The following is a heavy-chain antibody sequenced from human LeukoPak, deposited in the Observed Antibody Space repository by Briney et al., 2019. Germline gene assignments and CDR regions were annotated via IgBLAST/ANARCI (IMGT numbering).Heavy chain of an antibody. CDR3: AREGRHYDILTGYYPVGGDY. Sequence: GGSLRLSCAASGFTFSSYSMNWVRQAPGKGLEWVSSISSSSSYIYYADSVKGRFTISRDNAKSSLYLQMNSLRAEDTAVYYCAREGRHYDILTGYYPVGGDYWGQGTLDTVSS. V-gene: IGHV3-21*01. CDR2: ISSSSSYI. J-gene: IGHJ4*02. D-gene: IGHD3-9*01. CDR1: GFTFSSYS.